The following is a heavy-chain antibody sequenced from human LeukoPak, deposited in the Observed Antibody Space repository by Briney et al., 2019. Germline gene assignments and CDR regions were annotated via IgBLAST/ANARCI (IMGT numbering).Heavy chain of an antibody. Sequence: SETLSLTCTVSGGSISSYYWSWIRQPPGKGLEWIGYIHYSGSTHYNPSLKSRVTISVDTSKNQVSLKLSSVTAADTAVYYCARSNYYYDSSGYLDAFDIWGQGTMVTVSS. V-gene: IGHV4-59*01. CDR3: ARSNYYYDSSGYLDAFDI. J-gene: IGHJ3*02. D-gene: IGHD3-22*01. CDR1: GGSISSYY. CDR2: IHYSGST.